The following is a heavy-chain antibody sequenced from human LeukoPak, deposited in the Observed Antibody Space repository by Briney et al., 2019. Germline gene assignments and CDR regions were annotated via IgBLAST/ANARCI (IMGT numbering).Heavy chain of an antibody. D-gene: IGHD3-22*01. CDR2: IIPIFGTA. CDR1: GGTFSSYA. Sequence: EASVKVSCKASGGTFSSYAISWVRQAPGQGLEWMGGIIPIFGTANYAQKFQGRVMITADESTSTAYMELSSLRSEDTAVYYCARWPYYYDSSGYLNWGQGTLVTVSS. J-gene: IGHJ4*02. CDR3: ARWPYYYDSSGYLN. V-gene: IGHV1-69*13.